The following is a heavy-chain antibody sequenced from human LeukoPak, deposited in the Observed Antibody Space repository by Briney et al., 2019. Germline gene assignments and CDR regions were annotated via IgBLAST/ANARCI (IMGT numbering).Heavy chain of an antibody. J-gene: IGHJ5*02. CDR1: GFTFSNYA. Sequence: GGSLRLSCAASGFTFSNYAMNWVRQAPGKGLEWVSAISGSGGGTYYADSVKGRFTISRDTSKNTLYLQMNSLRAEDTAVYYCAKERAGYDFWSGRGGPNWFDPWGQGTLVTVSS. CDR2: ISGSGGGT. CDR3: AKERAGYDFWSGRGGPNWFDP. V-gene: IGHV3-23*01. D-gene: IGHD3-3*01.